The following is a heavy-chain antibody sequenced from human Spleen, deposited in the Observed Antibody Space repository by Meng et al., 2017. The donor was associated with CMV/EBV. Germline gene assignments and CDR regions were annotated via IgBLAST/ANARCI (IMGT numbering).Heavy chain of an antibody. CDR1: GFTFSDYY. V-gene: IGHV3-11*04. J-gene: IGHJ6*02. CDR2: ISSSGSTI. Sequence: GESLKISCAASGFTFSDYYMSWIRQAPGKGLEWVSYISSSGSTIYYADSVKGRFTISRDNAKNSLYLQMNSPRAEDTAVYYCARDPSTYYYGMDVWGQGTTVTVSS. D-gene: IGHD2-2*01. CDR3: ARDPSTYYYGMDV.